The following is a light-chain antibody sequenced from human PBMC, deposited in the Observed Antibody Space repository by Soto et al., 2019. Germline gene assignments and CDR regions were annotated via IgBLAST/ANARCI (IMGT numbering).Light chain of an antibody. CDR3: QQYGSSPLT. CDR1: QSVSSSY. CDR2: GAS. J-gene: IGKJ4*01. Sequence: EIVLTQSPGTLSLSLGETATLSCRASQSVSSSYLAWYQQKPGQAPRLLIYGASSRATGIPDRFSGSGSGTDFTLTISRLEPEDFAVYYCQQYGSSPLTFGGGTKGEIK. V-gene: IGKV3-20*01.